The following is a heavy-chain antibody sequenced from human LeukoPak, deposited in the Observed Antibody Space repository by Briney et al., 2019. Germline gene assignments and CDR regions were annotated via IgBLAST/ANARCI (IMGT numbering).Heavy chain of an antibody. CDR2: IYSGGTT. CDR3: ARNAPYFDSSTYYYNWFDP. CDR1: GFTVSSNY. D-gene: IGHD3-22*01. Sequence: GGSLRLCCAASGFTVSSNYMSWVRQAPGKGLEWVSVIYSGGTTFYADSVKGRFTISRDSSKNTLYLQMDSLRAEDTAVYYRARNAPYFDSSTYYYNWFDPWGQGTLVTVSS. V-gene: IGHV3-66*01. J-gene: IGHJ5*02.